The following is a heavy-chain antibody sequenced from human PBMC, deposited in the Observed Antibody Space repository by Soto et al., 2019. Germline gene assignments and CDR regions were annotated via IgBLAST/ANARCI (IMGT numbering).Heavy chain of an antibody. V-gene: IGHV1-3*01. Sequence: QVQLVQSGAEVKKPGASVKVSCKASGYTFISYALHWVRQAPGQRLEWMGWINAGNGNTKYSQKFQGGVTITRDISATTAYMELSSLRSEDTAVYYCVGSAGGSPPWFDIWGQGTMVTVSS. CDR1: GYTFISYA. D-gene: IGHD3-16*01. CDR2: INAGNGNT. CDR3: VGSAGGSPPWFDI. J-gene: IGHJ3*02.